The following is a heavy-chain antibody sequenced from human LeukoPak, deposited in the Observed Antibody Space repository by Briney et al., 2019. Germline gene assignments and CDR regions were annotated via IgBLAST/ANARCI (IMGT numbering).Heavy chain of an antibody. CDR1: GFTFSSYA. J-gene: IGHJ6*02. D-gene: IGHD2-15*01. CDR2: ISGSGGST. Sequence: GGSLRLSCAASGFTFSSYAMSWVRQAPGKGLEWVSAISGSGGSTYYADSVKGRFTISRDNSKNTLYLQMNSLRAEDTAVYYCAKDEFSGSGGSWWPDYYYGMDVWGQGTTVTVSS. V-gene: IGHV3-23*01. CDR3: AKDEFSGSGGSWWPDYYYGMDV.